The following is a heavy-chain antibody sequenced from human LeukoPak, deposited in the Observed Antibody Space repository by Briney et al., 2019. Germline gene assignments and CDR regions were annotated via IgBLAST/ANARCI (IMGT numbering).Heavy chain of an antibody. D-gene: IGHD6-19*01. V-gene: IGHV3-7*03. CDR3: VKNSGWYRLDS. CDR2: IKEDGGQK. J-gene: IGHJ4*02. Sequence: GGSQRLSCAASGFTFGHFWMTWIRQAPGKGLEWVADIKEDGGQKDYVDSVKGRFFISRDNAKNTLFLQMNSLRAEDTAVYYCVKNSGWYRLDSWGQGRLVIVSS. CDR1: GFTFGHFW.